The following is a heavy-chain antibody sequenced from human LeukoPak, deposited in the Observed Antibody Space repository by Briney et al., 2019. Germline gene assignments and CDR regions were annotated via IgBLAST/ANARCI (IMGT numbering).Heavy chain of an antibody. CDR2: INPNSGGT. Sequence: ASVKVSCKASGYTFTGYYMHWVRQAPGQGLEWMGWINPNSGGTNYAQKFQGRVTMTRDTSISTAYMELSRLRSDDTAVYYCARDRGYYHDSSGYYYEWGQGTLVTVSS. CDR3: ARDRGYYHDSSGYYYE. V-gene: IGHV1-2*02. D-gene: IGHD3-22*01. J-gene: IGHJ4*02. CDR1: GYTFTGYY.